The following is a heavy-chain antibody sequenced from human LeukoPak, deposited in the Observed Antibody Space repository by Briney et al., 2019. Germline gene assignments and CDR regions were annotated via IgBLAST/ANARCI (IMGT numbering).Heavy chain of an antibody. V-gene: IGHV4-34*01. CDR1: GGSFSGYY. D-gene: IGHD3-10*01. Sequence: SETLSLTCAVYGGSFSGYYWSWIRQPPGKGLEWIGEINHSGSTYYNPSLKSRVTISVDTSKNQFSLKLSSVTAADTAVYYCARDVVRYYGSGSYSGFDYWGQGTLVTVSS. J-gene: IGHJ4*02. CDR2: INHSGST. CDR3: ARDVVRYYGSGSYSGFDY.